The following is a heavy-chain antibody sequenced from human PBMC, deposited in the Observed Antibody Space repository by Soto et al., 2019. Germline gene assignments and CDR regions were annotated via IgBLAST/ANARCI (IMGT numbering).Heavy chain of an antibody. CDR3: ARGITMVRGVIIDYFDY. CDR2: MGTAGDT. D-gene: IGHD3-10*01. J-gene: IGHJ4*02. Sequence: EVQLVESGGGLVQPGGSLRLSCAASGFTFSSYDMHWVRQATGKGLEWVSAMGTAGDTYYPGSVKGRFTISRENAKNSLYLQMNSRRAGDTAVYYCARGITMVRGVIIDYFDYWGQGTLVTVSS. V-gene: IGHV3-13*01. CDR1: GFTFSSYD.